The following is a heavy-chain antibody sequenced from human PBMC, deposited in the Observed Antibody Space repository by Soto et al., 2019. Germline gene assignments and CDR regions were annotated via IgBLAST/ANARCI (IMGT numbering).Heavy chain of an antibody. CDR1: GGTFSSYA. V-gene: IGHV1-69*12. CDR3: ARVGDSSGYYPDY. Sequence: QVQLVQSGAEVKKPGSSVKVSCKASGGTFSSYAISWVRQAPGQGLEWMGGIITIFGTANYAQKCQGRVKITADESKSTAYMELSSVRSEDTAVYYCARVGDSSGYYPDYWGQGTLVTVSS. J-gene: IGHJ4*02. CDR2: IITIFGTA. D-gene: IGHD3-22*01.